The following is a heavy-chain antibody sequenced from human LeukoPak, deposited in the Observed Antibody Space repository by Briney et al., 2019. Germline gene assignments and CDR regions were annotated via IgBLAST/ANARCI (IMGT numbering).Heavy chain of an antibody. CDR2: IYPGDSDT. D-gene: IGHD1-26*01. CDR1: GYTFTSYW. V-gene: IGHV5-51*01. CDR3: ARHFGSHRENYFDY. J-gene: IGHJ4*02. Sequence: LGESLKISCKGSGYTFTSYWIGWVRQMPGKGREWMGIIYPGDSDTRYSPSFQGQVTISADKSSSTAYLQWSSLKASDTAMYYCARHFGSHRENYFDYWGQGTLVTVSS.